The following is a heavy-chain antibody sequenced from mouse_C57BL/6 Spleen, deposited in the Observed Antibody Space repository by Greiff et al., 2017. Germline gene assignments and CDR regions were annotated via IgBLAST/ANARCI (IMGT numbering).Heavy chain of an antibody. CDR1: GYTFTSYW. CDR2: IDPSDSYT. Sequence: VQLQQPGAELVRPGTSVKLSCKASGYTFTSYWMHWVKQRPGQGLEWIGVIDPSDSYTNYNQKFKGKATLTVDTSSSTAYMQPSSLTSEDSAVYYCARSPYYGSIYFDYWGQGTTLTVSS. J-gene: IGHJ2*01. D-gene: IGHD1-1*01. V-gene: IGHV1-59*01. CDR3: ARSPYYGSIYFDY.